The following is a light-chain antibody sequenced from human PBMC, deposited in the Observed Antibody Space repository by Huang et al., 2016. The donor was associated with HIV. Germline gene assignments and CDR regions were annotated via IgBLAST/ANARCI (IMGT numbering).Light chain of an antibody. CDR3: QQYNSWYT. V-gene: IGKV3-15*01. CDR2: GAS. CDR1: QSISGN. Sequence: EKVMTQSPATLSVSPGERASLSCRASQSISGNLAWYQQKPGQAPRLLIYGASTRATGIPARFSGSGSGTEFTLTISSLQSEDFAVYYCQQYNSWYTFGQGTKLEIK. J-gene: IGKJ2*01.